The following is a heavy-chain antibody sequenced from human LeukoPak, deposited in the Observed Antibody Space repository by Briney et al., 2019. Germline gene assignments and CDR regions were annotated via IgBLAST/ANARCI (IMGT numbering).Heavy chain of an antibody. CDR2: IYYRGST. D-gene: IGHD2-2*01. CDR1: GGFISSYY. V-gene: IGHV4-59*01. Sequence: SETLSLTCSVSGGFISSYYWSWIRQPPGKGLEWIGYIYYRGSTNYNPSLKSRVTISVDTSKNQFSLKLSSVTAADTAVYYCARVVPAAMDASGWYDYWGQGTLVTVSS. CDR3: ARVVPAAMDASGWYDY. J-gene: IGHJ4*02.